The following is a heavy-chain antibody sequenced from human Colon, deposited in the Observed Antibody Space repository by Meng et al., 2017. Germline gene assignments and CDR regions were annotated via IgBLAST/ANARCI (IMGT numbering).Heavy chain of an antibody. CDR2: ISYYGSKT. CDR1: GLTLISYA. Sequence: LGESGGTLVRPWWSLHPSCSASGLTLISYAMHWVRQAPGKGLEWVAFISYYGSKTYYADSVKGRFTISRDNSKNTLYLQMNSLRAEDTAVYYCASAWGDYWGQGTLVTVSS. D-gene: IGHD3-16*01. V-gene: IGHV3-30*01. CDR3: ASAWGDY. J-gene: IGHJ4*02.